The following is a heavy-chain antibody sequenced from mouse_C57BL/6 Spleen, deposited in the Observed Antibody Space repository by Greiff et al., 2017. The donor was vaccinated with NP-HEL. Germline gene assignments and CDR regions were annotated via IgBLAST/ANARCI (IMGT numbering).Heavy chain of an antibody. CDR2: ISSGSSTI. Sequence: EVRLVESGGGLVKPGGSLKLSCAASGFTFSDYGMHWVRQAPEKGLEWVAYISSGSSTIYYADTVKGRFTISRDNAKNTLFLQMTSLRSEDTAMYYCAKGYDYNFAYWGQGTLVTVSA. D-gene: IGHD2-4*01. V-gene: IGHV5-17*01. CDR1: GFTFSDYG. CDR3: AKGYDYNFAY. J-gene: IGHJ3*01.